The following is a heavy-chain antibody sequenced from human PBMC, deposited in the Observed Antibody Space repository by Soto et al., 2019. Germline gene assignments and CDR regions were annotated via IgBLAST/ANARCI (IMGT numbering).Heavy chain of an antibody. J-gene: IGHJ5*02. V-gene: IGHV4-4*02. CDR3: ARDPGYSSSSRRFWFDP. CDR2: IYHSGST. CDR1: SGSISSSNW. D-gene: IGHD6-13*01. Sequence: SETLSLTCAVSSGSISSSNWWSWVRQPPGKGLEWIGEIYHSGSTNYNPSLKSRVTISVDKSKNQFSLKLSSVTAADTAVYYCARDPGYSSSSRRFWFDPWGQGTLVTVSS.